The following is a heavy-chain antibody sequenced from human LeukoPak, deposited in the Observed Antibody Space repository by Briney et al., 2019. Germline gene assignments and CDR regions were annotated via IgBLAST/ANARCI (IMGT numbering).Heavy chain of an antibody. CDR3: AKVTVPLVVITAGGFDY. Sequence: GGSLRLSCAASGFTFSSYGMHWVRQAPGKGLEWVAFIRYDGSDKYYADSAKGRFTISRDISKNTLYLQMNSLRAEDTAVYYCAKVTVPLVVITAGGFDYWGQGTLVTVSS. CDR1: GFTFSSYG. J-gene: IGHJ4*02. CDR2: IRYDGSDK. V-gene: IGHV3-30*02. D-gene: IGHD3-22*01.